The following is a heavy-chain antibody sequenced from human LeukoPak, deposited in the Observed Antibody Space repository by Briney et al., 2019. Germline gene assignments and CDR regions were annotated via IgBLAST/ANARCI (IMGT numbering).Heavy chain of an antibody. Sequence: SETLSLTCTVSGGSISSYYWSWIRQPPGKGLEWIGYIYYSGSTNYNPSLKSRVTISVDTSKNQFSLKLSSVTAADTAVYYCARATPTSFDYWGQGTLVTVSS. D-gene: IGHD2-15*01. CDR3: ARATPTSFDY. J-gene: IGHJ4*02. CDR2: IYYSGST. CDR1: GGSISSYY. V-gene: IGHV4-59*12.